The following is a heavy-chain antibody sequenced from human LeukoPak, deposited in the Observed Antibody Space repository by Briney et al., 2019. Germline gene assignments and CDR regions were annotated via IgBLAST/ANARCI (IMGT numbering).Heavy chain of an antibody. CDR3: ARWGGTRQYYFDY. D-gene: IGHD1-1*01. J-gene: IGHJ4*02. Sequence: GRSLRLSCAVSGFILSDYGFHWVRQAPGKGLEWVAVTRFDGSIKQYADSVKGRFTISRDDSKNTLYLQMNFLKSEDTAVYYCARWGGTRQYYFDYWGQGTLVTVSS. CDR1: GFILSDYG. CDR2: TRFDGSIK. V-gene: IGHV3-33*01.